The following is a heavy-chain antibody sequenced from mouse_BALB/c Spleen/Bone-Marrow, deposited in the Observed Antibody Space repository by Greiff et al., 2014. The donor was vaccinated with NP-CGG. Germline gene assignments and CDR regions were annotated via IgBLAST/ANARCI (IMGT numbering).Heavy chain of an antibody. J-gene: IGHJ4*01. CDR3: TRGRRDAMDY. CDR1: GYTFTSYY. CDR2: ISPSSGGT. Sequence: VQLQESGAELVKPGAPVKLSCKASGYTFTSYYMYWVKQRPGQGLEWIGEISPSSGGTNFNEKFKSKATLTVDKSSSTAYMQLSSLTSEDSAVYYCTRGRRDAMDYWGQGTSVTVSS. V-gene: IGHV1S16*01.